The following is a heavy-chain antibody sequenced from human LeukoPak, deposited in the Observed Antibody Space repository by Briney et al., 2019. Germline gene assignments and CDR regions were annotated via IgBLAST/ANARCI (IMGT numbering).Heavy chain of an antibody. CDR1: GYNFPIYW. V-gene: IGHV5-51*01. D-gene: IGHD3-22*01. CDR3: ARHDDPRLHYDSSGHFDY. Sequence: GESPKISCQGSGYNFPIYWIGWVRQMPGQGLEWMGIIYPDDSNTIYGPSFQGQVTISADKSINTAYLEWSSLKASDTAMYYCARHDDPRLHYDSSGHFDYWGQGTLVTVSS. J-gene: IGHJ4*02. CDR2: IYPDDSNT.